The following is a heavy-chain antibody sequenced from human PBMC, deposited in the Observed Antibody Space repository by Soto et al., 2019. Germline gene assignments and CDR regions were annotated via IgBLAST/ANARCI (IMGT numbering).Heavy chain of an antibody. CDR3: ARAKTGIAAALDC. V-gene: IGHV1-69*13. CDR1: GGTFSSYA. J-gene: IGHJ4*02. CDR2: IIPIFGTA. Sequence: ASVKVSCKASGGTFSSYAISWVRQAPGQGLEWMGGIIPIFGTANYAQKFQGRVTITADESTSTAYMELSSLRSEDTAVYYCARAKTGIAAALDCWGQGTLVTVSS. D-gene: IGHD6-13*01.